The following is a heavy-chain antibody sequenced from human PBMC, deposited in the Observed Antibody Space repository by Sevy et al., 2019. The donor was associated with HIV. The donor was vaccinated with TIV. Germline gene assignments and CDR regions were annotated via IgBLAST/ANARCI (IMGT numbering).Heavy chain of an antibody. Sequence: ASVKVSCKASGGTFSRYAISWVRQAPGQGLEWMGGIIPIFGTANYAQKFQGRVTITADKSTSTAYMELSSLRSEDTAVYYCARGPSPRWTVEMADKGGYYYYDMDVWGKGTTVTVSS. V-gene: IGHV1-69*06. CDR3: ARGPSPRWTVEMADKGGYYYYDMDV. CDR2: IIPIFGTA. CDR1: GGTFSRYA. J-gene: IGHJ6*03. D-gene: IGHD6-19*01.